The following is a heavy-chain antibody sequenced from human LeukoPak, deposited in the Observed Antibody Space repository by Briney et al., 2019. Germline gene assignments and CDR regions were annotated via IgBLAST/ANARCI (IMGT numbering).Heavy chain of an antibody. Sequence: GGSLRLSCAASGFTFSNAWMSWVRQAPGKGLEWVGRIKSKTDGETTDYAAPVKGRFTISRDDSKNTLYLQMNSLKPEDTAVYYCTTDKTFHYGSESYPFDYWGQGTLVTVSS. CDR1: GFTFSNAW. CDR3: TTDKTFHYGSESYPFDY. CDR2: IKSKTDGETT. D-gene: IGHD3-10*01. V-gene: IGHV3-15*01. J-gene: IGHJ4*02.